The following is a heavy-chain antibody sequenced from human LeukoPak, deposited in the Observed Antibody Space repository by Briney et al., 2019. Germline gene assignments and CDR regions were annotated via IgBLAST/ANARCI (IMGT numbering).Heavy chain of an antibody. CDR3: ARVSRGGVLYYFDY. D-gene: IGHD1-26*01. J-gene: IGHJ4*02. V-gene: IGHV3-20*01. CDR1: GFTFDDYG. CDR2: INWNGGST. Sequence: PGGSLRLSCAASGFTFDDYGMSWVRQAPGKGLEWVSGINWNGGSTGYADSVKGRFTISRDNAKNSPYLQMNSLRAEDTALYHCARVSRGGVLYYFDYWGQGTLVTVSS.